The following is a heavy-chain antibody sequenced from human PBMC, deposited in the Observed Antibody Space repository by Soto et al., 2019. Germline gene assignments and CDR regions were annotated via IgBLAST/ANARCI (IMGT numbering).Heavy chain of an antibody. J-gene: IGHJ5*01. CDR2: VYHNGGA. V-gene: IGHV4-39*01. D-gene: IGHD2-21*01. Sequence: SDTLSRTCRLSGFSIHKSQSFLAWIRQPPGKGLQFIASVYHNGGAHYNSSLKSRVTISVDTANNQVSLRMRSLTAADTAFYYCGRVVEGATRHTDPDSWGQGILVTSPQ. CDR3: GRVVEGATRHTDPDS. CDR1: GFSIHKSQSF.